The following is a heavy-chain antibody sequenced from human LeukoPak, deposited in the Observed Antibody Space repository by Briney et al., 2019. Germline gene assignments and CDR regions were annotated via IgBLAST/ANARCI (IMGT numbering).Heavy chain of an antibody. CDR1: GGSISSYY. CDR2: IYYSGST. Sequence: PSETLSLTCTVSGGSISSYYWSWIRQPPGKGLEWIGYIYYSGSTNYNPSLKSRVTISVDTSKNQFSLKLSSVTAADTAVYYCALGGNNDYWGQGTLVTVSS. J-gene: IGHJ4*02. D-gene: IGHD3-16*01. CDR3: ALGGNNDY. V-gene: IGHV4-59*12.